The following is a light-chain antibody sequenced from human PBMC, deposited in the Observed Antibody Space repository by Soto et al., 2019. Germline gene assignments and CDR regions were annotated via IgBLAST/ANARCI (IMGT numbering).Light chain of an antibody. Sequence: QSVLTQPPSASGTPGQKVTISYSGSSSNIGDNYVYWHQQLPGTAPKLLIYRNNQRPSGVPDRFSGSKSGTSASLAISGLRSEDEADYYCAAWDDSLSGYVFGPGTKLTVL. V-gene: IGLV1-47*01. CDR1: SSNIGDNY. CDR2: RNN. J-gene: IGLJ1*01. CDR3: AAWDDSLSGYV.